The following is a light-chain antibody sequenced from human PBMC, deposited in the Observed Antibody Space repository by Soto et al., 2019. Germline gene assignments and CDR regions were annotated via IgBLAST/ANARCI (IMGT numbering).Light chain of an antibody. V-gene: IGKV3-20*01. CDR3: QQYGSSLFT. J-gene: IGKJ3*01. Sequence: EIVLTQSPGTLSLSPGERATLSCRASQSLSSSYLVWYQQKPGQAPRLLIYGASSRATGIPDRFSGSGSGTDFTLTISRLEPEDFAVYYCQQYGSSLFTFGPGTKVDIK. CDR2: GAS. CDR1: QSLSSSY.